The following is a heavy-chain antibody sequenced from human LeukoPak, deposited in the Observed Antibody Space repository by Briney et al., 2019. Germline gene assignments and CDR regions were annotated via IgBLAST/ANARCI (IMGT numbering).Heavy chain of an antibody. CDR1: GGAISSSSYY. Sequence: SETLSLTCTVSGGAISSSSYYWGWIRQPPGKGLEWIGSIYYSGSTYYNPSLKSRVTISVDTSKNQFSLKLSSVTAADTAVYYCAGKRCSGGSCFDAFEIWGQGTMVTVSS. CDR3: AGKRCSGGSCFDAFEI. CDR2: IYYSGST. V-gene: IGHV4-39*01. J-gene: IGHJ3*02. D-gene: IGHD2-15*01.